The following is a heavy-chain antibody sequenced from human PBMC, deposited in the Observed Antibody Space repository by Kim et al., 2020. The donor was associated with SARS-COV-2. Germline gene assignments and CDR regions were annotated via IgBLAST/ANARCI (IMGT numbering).Heavy chain of an antibody. V-gene: IGHV1-69*13. CDR3: ARVLSVAGPLAH. CDR2: IIPIFGTA. CDR1: GGTFSSYA. Sequence: SVKVSCKASGGTFSSYAISWVRQAPGQGLEWMGGIIPIFGTANYAQKFQGRVTITADESTSTAYMELSSLRSEDTAVYYCARVLSVAGPLAHWGQGTLVTVSS. J-gene: IGHJ4*02. D-gene: IGHD6-19*01.